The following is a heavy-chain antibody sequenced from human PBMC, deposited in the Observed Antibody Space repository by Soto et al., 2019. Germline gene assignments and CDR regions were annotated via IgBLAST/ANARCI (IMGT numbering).Heavy chain of an antibody. CDR1: GYTFTTYG. Sequence: ASVKVSCKTSGYTFTTYGVSWVRQAPGQGLEWMGWISPYNGNTNYAQRLQGRVTLTTDTSTKKAYMELMSLRSDDTALYYCAREDGYCSGGSCHSGGWLEPWGQGTLVTVSS. J-gene: IGHJ5*02. CDR2: ISPYNGNT. CDR3: AREDGYCSGGSCHSGGWLEP. V-gene: IGHV1-18*01. D-gene: IGHD2-15*01.